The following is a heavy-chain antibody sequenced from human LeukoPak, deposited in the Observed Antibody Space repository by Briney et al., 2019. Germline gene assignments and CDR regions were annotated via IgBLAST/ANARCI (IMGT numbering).Heavy chain of an antibody. CDR2: IRSKANSYAT. J-gene: IGHJ6*02. Sequence: GGSLKLSCAASGFTFSGSAMHWVRQASGKGLEWVGRIRSKANSYATAYAASVKGRFTISRDDSKNTAYLQMNSLKTEDTAVYYCTFDFWGGYWTFGSYGMDVWGQGTTVTVSS. CDR1: GFTFSGSA. V-gene: IGHV3-73*01. CDR3: TFDFWGGYWTFGSYGMDV. D-gene: IGHD3-3*01.